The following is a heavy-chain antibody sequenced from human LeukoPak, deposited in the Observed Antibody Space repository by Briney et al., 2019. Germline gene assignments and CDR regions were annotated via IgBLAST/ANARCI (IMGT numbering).Heavy chain of an antibody. J-gene: IGHJ4*02. D-gene: IGHD5-18*01. CDR2: ISASGGST. Sequence: GGSLRLSCAASGVTFSFAAMTWVRQGPGKGLEWVSLISASGGSTYYADSVKGRFTISRDNSKNTVYLQRNSLRAEDTALYYCAKDIQGANWGQGTLVTVSS. CDR1: GVTFSFAA. CDR3: AKDIQGAN. V-gene: IGHV3-23*01.